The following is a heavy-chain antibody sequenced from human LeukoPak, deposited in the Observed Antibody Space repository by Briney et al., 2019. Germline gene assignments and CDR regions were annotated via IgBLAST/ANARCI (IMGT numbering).Heavy chain of an antibody. J-gene: IGHJ4*02. CDR1: GFTFSSYW. D-gene: IGHD1-26*01. CDR3: AKDPIFSGSYGVFDS. Sequence: PGGSLRLSCAASGFTFSSYWMHWVRQAPGKGLEWVSTIIDSGNSLYYADSVEGRFTISRDNSKNTLYLQMNSLRAGDTAVYYCAKDPIFSGSYGVFDSWGQGTLVTVSS. V-gene: IGHV3-23*01. CDR2: IIDSGNSL.